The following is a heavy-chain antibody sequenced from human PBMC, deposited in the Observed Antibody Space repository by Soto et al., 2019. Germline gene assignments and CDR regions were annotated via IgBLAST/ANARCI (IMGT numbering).Heavy chain of an antibody. Sequence: QVQLVESGGGVVQPERSLRLSCAASGFTFSSYAMHWVRQAPGKGLEWVAVISYDGRNKYYADSVKGRFTISRDNSKNTLYLQMNSLRAEDSAVYYCAGYCSSTSCSIVYWGQGTLVTVSS. D-gene: IGHD2-2*01. CDR3: AGYCSSTSCSIVY. CDR2: ISYDGRNK. V-gene: IGHV3-30*04. J-gene: IGHJ4*02. CDR1: GFTFSSYA.